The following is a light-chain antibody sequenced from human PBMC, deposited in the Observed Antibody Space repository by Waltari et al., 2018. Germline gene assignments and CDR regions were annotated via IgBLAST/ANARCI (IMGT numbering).Light chain of an antibody. J-gene: IGKJ4*01. Sequence: DIQLAQSPSFLSASVGDRVTITCRASQGISSFLAWYQQKPGKAPKLLIYAASTLQSGVPSRFSGSGSGTEFTLTISSLQPEDFVSYYCQQHDSYPLTFGGGTK. CDR3: QQHDSYPLT. V-gene: IGKV1-9*01. CDR2: AAS. CDR1: QGISSF.